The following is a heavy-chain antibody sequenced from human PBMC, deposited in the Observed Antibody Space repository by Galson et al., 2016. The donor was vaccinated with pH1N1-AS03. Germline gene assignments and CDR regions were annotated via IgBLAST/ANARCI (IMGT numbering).Heavy chain of an antibody. D-gene: IGHD2/OR15-2a*01. V-gene: IGHV4-59*03. CDR3: VRQGNKYHRNAFDL. CDR1: GDPMSGNY. J-gene: IGHJ3*01. Sequence: SETLSLTCTVSGDPMSGNYWNWIRQLPGKGVEWMGYIHFSGSTIYNPSLRGRVTMSIDRSKTQSSLKLTSATTADTALYFCVRQGNKYHRNAFDLWGEGTMVTVSS. CDR2: IHFSGST.